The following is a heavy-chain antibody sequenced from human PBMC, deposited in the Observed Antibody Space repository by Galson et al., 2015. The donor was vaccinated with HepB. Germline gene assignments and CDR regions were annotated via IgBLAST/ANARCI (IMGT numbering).Heavy chain of an antibody. V-gene: IGHV3-48*01. D-gene: IGHD4-17*01. CDR3: ASPTTHDYGDYGGYSSYYSGMDV. CDR2: ISSSSSTI. Sequence: SLRLSCAASGFTFSSYSMNWVRQAPGKGLEWVSYISSSSSTIYYADSVKGRFTISRDNAKNSLYLQMNSLRAEDTAVYYCASPTTHDYGDYGGYSSYYSGMDVWGQGTTVTASS. CDR1: GFTFSSYS. J-gene: IGHJ6*02.